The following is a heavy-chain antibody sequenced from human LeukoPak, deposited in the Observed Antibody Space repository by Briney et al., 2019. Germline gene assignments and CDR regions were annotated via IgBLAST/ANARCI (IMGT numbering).Heavy chain of an antibody. CDR3: ARAVAGNWFDP. CDR1: GFTFSSYW. V-gene: IGHV3-7*04. J-gene: IGHJ5*02. D-gene: IGHD6-19*01. Sequence: GGSLRLPCAASGFTFSSYWMSWVRQAPEKGLEWVANIKQDGSEKYYVDSVKGRFTISRDNAKNSLYLQMNSLRAEDTAVYYCARAVAGNWFDPWGQGTLVTVSS. CDR2: IKQDGSEK.